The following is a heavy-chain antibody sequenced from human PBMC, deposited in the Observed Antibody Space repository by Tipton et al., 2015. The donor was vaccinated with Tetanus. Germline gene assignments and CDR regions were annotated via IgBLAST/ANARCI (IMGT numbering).Heavy chain of an antibody. D-gene: IGHD4-17*01. Sequence: TLSLTCAVYGGSFSGYYWSWIRQPPGKGLEWIGEINHSGSTNYNPSLKSRVTISVDTSKNQFSLKLSSVTAADTAVYYCARVFATVTQDYWGQGTLVTVSS. CDR2: INHSGST. V-gene: IGHV4-34*01. CDR3: ARVFATVTQDY. CDR1: GGSFSGYY. J-gene: IGHJ4*02.